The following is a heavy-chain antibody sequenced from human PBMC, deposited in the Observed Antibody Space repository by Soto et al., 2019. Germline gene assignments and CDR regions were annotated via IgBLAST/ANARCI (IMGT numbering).Heavy chain of an antibody. CDR1: GYTFTDYA. Sequence: QVQLVQSGAEVKKPGASVKVSCKASGYTFTDYAMHWVRQAPGQRLEWMGWINTGNGNTKFSLKFQGRVTITRDTSATTAYMELTSLISEDTAVYYCAKGSRMWTPDYWGQGTLVTVSS. CDR2: INTGNGNT. J-gene: IGHJ4*02. D-gene: IGHD2-21*01. CDR3: AKGSRMWTPDY. V-gene: IGHV1-3*04.